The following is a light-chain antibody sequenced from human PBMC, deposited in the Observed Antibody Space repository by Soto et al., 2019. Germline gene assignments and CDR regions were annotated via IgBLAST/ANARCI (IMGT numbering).Light chain of an antibody. CDR3: SSYGGSFTFV. V-gene: IGLV2-23*03. CDR2: EGS. CDR1: SSDVGSYNL. J-gene: IGLJ1*01. Sequence: QSALTQPASVSGSPGQSITISCTGTSSDVGSYNLVSWYQQHPGKAPKFMIYEGSKRPSGVSNRFSGSQSGRTDSLTIYELQAEDEADYYWSSYGGSFTFVFGTGTKVTVL.